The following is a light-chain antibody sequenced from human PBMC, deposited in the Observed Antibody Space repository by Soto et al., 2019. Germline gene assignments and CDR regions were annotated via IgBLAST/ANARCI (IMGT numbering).Light chain of an antibody. CDR2: TTS. Sequence: DVQMTQSPSSLSASFGGRFTITCRSSQSISTYLNWYQQKPGKTPNLLIYTTSNLESGVPSRFSGSGSGTDFTLTISCLQSEDFATYYCQQYYSYPLTFGGGTKVDI. V-gene: IGKV1-39*01. CDR3: QQYYSYPLT. J-gene: IGKJ4*01. CDR1: QSISTY.